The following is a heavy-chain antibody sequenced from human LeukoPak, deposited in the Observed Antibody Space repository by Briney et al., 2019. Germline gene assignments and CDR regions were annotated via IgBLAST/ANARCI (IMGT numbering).Heavy chain of an antibody. D-gene: IGHD4-23*01. CDR2: IYSGGST. CDR3: ATPATVVTGYYYYGMDV. J-gene: IGHJ6*02. V-gene: IGHV3-53*01. Sequence: GGSLRLSCAASGFTFSSNYMSWVRQAPGKGLEWVSVIYSGGSTYYSDSAKGRFTISSDNSKNTLYLQRNSLRAEDTAVYYCATPATVVTGYYYYGMDVWGQGTTVTVSS. CDR1: GFTFSSNY.